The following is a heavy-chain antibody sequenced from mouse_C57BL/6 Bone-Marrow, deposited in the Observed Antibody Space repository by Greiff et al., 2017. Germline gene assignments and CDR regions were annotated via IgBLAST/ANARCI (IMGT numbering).Heavy chain of an antibody. V-gene: IGHV1-50*01. CDR3: ARDDYDVYYAMDY. CDR1: GYTFTSYW. Sequence: QVQLQQPGAELVKPGASVKLSCKASGYTFTSYWMQWVKQRPGQGLEWIGEIDPSDSYNNYNQKFKGKATLTVDTSSSTAYMQLSSLTSEDSAVYYCARDDYDVYYAMDYWGQGTSVTVSS. D-gene: IGHD2-4*01. J-gene: IGHJ4*01. CDR2: IDPSDSYN.